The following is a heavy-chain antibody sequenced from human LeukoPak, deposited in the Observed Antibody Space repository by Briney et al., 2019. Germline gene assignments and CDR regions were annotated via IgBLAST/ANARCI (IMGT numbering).Heavy chain of an antibody. Sequence: SETLSLTCTVSGYSIPISRGYYWGWVRQPPGKGLEWIGSMYHSGSTYYNPSLKSRVTISVDTSKNQFSLRLSSVTAADTAVYYCSSGSYYHPSNWGQGTLVTVSS. D-gene: IGHD3-10*01. CDR2: MYHSGST. CDR3: SSGSYYHPSN. CDR1: GYSIPISRGYY. V-gene: IGHV4-38-2*02. J-gene: IGHJ4*02.